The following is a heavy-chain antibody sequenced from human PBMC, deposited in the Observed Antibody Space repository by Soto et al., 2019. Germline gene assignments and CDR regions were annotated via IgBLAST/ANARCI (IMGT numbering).Heavy chain of an antibody. V-gene: IGHV1-18*04. CDR3: GRWRYSGPFDY. Sequence: QVPLVQSGAEVKKPGASVKVSCQPSGYTFTRYGISWVRQAPGPGLEWMGWISAYNGNTTYAQKLQGRVPLTTDTSTSTAYMELRSLRSEDTAVYYCGRWRYSGPFDYWGQGTLVTVSS. J-gene: IGHJ4*02. CDR1: GYTFTRYG. D-gene: IGHD5-12*01. CDR2: ISAYNGNT.